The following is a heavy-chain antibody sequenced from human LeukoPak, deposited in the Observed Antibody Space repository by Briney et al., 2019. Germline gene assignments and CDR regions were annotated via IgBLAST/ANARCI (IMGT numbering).Heavy chain of an antibody. CDR2: IYPGDSDT. J-gene: IGHJ5*02. CDR3: ARTLGATTYNWFDP. CDR1: GYSFTSYW. D-gene: IGHD1-26*01. Sequence: KDGESLTISCTGSGYSFTSYWIGWVRQMPGKGLEWMGIIYPGDSDTRYSPSFQGQVTISADKSISTAYLQWSSLKASDTAMYYCARTLGATTYNWFDPWGQGTLVTVSS. V-gene: IGHV5-51*01.